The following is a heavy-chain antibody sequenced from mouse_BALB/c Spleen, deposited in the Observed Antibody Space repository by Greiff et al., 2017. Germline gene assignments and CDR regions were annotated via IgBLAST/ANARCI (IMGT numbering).Heavy chain of an antibody. J-gene: IGHJ2*01. CDR1: GFTFSSFG. CDR2: ISSGSSTI. CDR3: ARGGYGYFDY. V-gene: IGHV5-17*02. D-gene: IGHD2-10*02. Sequence: EVMLVESGGGLVQPGGSRKLSCAASGFTFSSFGMHWVRQAPEKGLEWVAYISSGSSTIYYADTVKGRFTISRDNPKNTLFLQMTSLRSEDTAMYYCARGGYGYFDYWGQGTTLTVSA.